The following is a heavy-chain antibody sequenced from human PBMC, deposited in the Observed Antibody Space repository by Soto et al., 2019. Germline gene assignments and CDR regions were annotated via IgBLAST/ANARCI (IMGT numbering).Heavy chain of an antibody. V-gene: IGHV3-30*18. CDR2: ISYDGSNK. D-gene: IGHD5-18*01. CDR1: GFTFSSYG. J-gene: IGHJ4*01. Sequence: GGSLRLSCAASGFTFSSYGMHWVRQAPGKGLEWVAVISYDGSNKYYADSVKGRFTISRDNSKNTLYLQMNSLRAEDTAVYYCAKAVRGYSYGYELDYWGHGTLVTVSS. CDR3: AKAVRGYSYGYELDY.